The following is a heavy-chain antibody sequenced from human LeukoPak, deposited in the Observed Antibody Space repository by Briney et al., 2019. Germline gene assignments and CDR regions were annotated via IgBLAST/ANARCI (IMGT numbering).Heavy chain of an antibody. CDR3: AAPYYDFWSGQNAFDI. Sequence: GGSLRLSCAASGLTFSSYGMHWVRQAPGKGLGWEAFIRYDGSNKYYADSVKGRFTISRDNSKNTLYLQMNSLRAEDTAVYYCAAPYYDFWSGQNAFDIWGQGTMVTVSS. CDR2: IRYDGSNK. D-gene: IGHD3-3*01. J-gene: IGHJ3*02. CDR1: GLTFSSYG. V-gene: IGHV3-30*02.